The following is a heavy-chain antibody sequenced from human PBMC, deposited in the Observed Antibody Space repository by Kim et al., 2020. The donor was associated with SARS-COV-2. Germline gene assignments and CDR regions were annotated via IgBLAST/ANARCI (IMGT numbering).Heavy chain of an antibody. J-gene: IGHJ4*02. V-gene: IGHV4-39*01. CDR1: GGSISSSSYY. CDR3: ARHGYYYGSGSYYNELVGFDY. D-gene: IGHD3-10*01. Sequence: SETLSLTCTVSGGSISSSSYYWGWIRQPPGKGLEWIGSIYYSGSTYYNPSLKSRVTISVDTSKNQFSLKLSSVTAADTAVYYCARHGYYYGSGSYYNELVGFDYWGQGTLVTVSS. CDR2: IYYSGST.